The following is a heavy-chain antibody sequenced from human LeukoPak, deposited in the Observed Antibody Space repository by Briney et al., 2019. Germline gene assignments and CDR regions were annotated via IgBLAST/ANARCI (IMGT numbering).Heavy chain of an antibody. V-gene: IGHV4-34*01. CDR3: ARFSLVSYYDSSGYGR. J-gene: IGHJ4*02. CDR2: IKHSGST. D-gene: IGHD3-22*01. CDR1: GGSFSGYY. Sequence: SETLSLTCAVYGGSFSGYYCSWIRQPPGKGLEWIGEIKHSGSTNYNPSLKSRVTISVATSKNQFSLKLSSVTAADTAVYYCARFSLVSYYDSSGYGRWGQGTLVTVSS.